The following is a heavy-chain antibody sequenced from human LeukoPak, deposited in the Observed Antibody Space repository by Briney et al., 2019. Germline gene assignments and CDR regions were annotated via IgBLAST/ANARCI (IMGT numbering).Heavy chain of an antibody. V-gene: IGHV1-46*01. D-gene: IGHD1-26*01. J-gene: IGHJ5*02. CDR3: ARDNSVGDNAWWFDP. Sequence: ASVKVSCKASGYTFTSYYMHWVRQAPGQGLEWMGLINPTGGGTGYAQKFQGRVTMTRDKSTSTDYMELSSLRSEDTAIYYCARDNSVGDNAWWFDPWGQGTLVTVSS. CDR1: GYTFTSYY. CDR2: INPTGGGT.